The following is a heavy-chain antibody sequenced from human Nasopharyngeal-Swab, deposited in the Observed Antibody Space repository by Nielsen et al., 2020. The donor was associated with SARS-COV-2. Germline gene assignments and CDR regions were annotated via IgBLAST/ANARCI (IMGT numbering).Heavy chain of an antibody. J-gene: IGHJ6*02. CDR3: ARFDFWSGYSYYGMDV. Sequence: SETLSLTCTVSGCSISSGSYYWSWIRQPAGKGLEWIGRIYTSGSTNYNPSLKSRVTISVDTSKNQFSLKLSSVTAADTAVYYCARFDFWSGYSYYGMDVWGQGTTVTVSS. CDR1: GCSISSGSYY. V-gene: IGHV4-61*02. D-gene: IGHD3-3*01. CDR2: IYTSGST.